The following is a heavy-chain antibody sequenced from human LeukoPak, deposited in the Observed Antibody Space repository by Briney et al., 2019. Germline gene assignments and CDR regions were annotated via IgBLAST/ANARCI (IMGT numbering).Heavy chain of an antibody. V-gene: IGHV3-49*04. CDR2: IRSKAYGGTT. CDR3: TTHGSYSHY. J-gene: IGHJ4*02. D-gene: IGHD1-26*01. Sequence: PGRSLRLSCTASGFTPGDYAMRWVRHAPGGGLGWVGFIRSKAYGGTTEYAASVKGRFTISRDDSKSIAYLQMNSLKTEDTAVYYCTTHGSYSHYWGQGTLVTVSS. CDR1: GFTPGDYA.